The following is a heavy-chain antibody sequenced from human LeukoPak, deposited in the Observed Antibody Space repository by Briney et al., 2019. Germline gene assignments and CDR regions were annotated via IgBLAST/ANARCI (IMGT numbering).Heavy chain of an antibody. V-gene: IGHV4-59*01. J-gene: IGHJ4*02. CDR2: IYYSGST. CDR1: GGSISSYY. CDR3: ARGGLAGDYASPFFDY. D-gene: IGHD4-17*01. Sequence: SETLSLTCTVSGGSISSYYWGWIRQPPGKGLEWLGYIYYSGSTNYNPSLKSRVTISVDTSKNQFSLKLSSVTAADTAVYYCARGGLAGDYASPFFDYWGQGTLVTVSS.